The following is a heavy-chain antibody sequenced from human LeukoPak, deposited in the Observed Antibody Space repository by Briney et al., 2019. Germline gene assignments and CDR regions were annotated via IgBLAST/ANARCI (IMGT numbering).Heavy chain of an antibody. CDR1: GGSISSSSYY. Sequence: NPSETLSLTCTVSGGSISSSSYYWGWIRQPPGKGLEWIGSIYYSGSTYYNPSLKSRVTISVDTSKNQFSLKLSSVTAADTAVYYCAREDYYDSSGYPYWGQGTLVTVSS. V-gene: IGHV4-39*07. J-gene: IGHJ4*02. CDR2: IYYSGST. D-gene: IGHD3-22*01. CDR3: AREDYYDSSGYPY.